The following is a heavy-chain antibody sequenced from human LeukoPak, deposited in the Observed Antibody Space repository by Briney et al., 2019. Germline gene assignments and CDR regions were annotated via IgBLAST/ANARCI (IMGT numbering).Heavy chain of an antibody. V-gene: IGHV3-23*01. CDR3: ASHTSSWYSWFDP. D-gene: IGHD6-13*01. J-gene: IGHJ5*02. CDR2: ISGSGDKT. CDR1: GFTFSSYA. Sequence: GGSLRLSCAASGFTFSSYALSWVRQAPGKGLEWVSVISGSGDKTYYADSVKGRFTTSRDNSKNTLYLQMNSLRAEDTAVYYCASHTSSWYSWFDPWGQGTLVTVSS.